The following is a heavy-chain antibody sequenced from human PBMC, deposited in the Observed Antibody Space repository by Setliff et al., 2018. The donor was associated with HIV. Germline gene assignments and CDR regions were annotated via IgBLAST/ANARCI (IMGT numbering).Heavy chain of an antibody. V-gene: IGHV1-2*06. CDR2: INPDSGGA. CDR1: GYTFTDYY. CDR3: ARGGYNYGIQYFQH. J-gene: IGHJ1*01. Sequence: ASVKVSCKASGYTFTDYYMQWVRQAPGHGLEWMGRINPDSGGANYAQKFQGRVTMTRDTSISTAYMELSSLTSDDTAVYYCARGGYNYGIQYFQHWGQGTLVTVSS. D-gene: IGHD5-18*01.